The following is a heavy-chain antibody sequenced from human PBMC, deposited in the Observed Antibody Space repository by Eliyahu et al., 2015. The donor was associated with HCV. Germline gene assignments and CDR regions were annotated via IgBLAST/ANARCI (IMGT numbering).Heavy chain of an antibody. D-gene: IGHD3-10*01. V-gene: IGHV3-33*03. Sequence: QVQLVESGGGVVQPGGSLXLSCAASGFTFSNYGMXWVRQAPGKGLGGVAVITSDGGNAFYVDSVKGRFSISRDNFKNMVQLQMNSLRAEDTAVYFCTKDWGRGWGFADYWGQGALVTVAT. CDR2: ITSDGGNA. J-gene: IGHJ4*02. CDR1: GFTFSNYG. CDR3: TKDWGRGWGFADY.